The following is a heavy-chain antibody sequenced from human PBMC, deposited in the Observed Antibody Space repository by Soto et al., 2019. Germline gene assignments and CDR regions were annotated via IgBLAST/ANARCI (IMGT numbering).Heavy chain of an antibody. J-gene: IGHJ6*04. CDR2: MNPNSGNT. CDR1: GDSFTSYD. CDR3: ARALGSSSPLPSVVDV. D-gene: IGHD7-27*01. V-gene: IGHV1-8*01. Sequence: GASGKLSCKACGDSFTSYDINWGRKTTKQGLEWMGRMNPNSGNTGYAQKFQGRVPMTRNTPISTPYMELSSLRSEDTAVFYCARALGSSSPLPSVVDVWGKGTTATVSS.